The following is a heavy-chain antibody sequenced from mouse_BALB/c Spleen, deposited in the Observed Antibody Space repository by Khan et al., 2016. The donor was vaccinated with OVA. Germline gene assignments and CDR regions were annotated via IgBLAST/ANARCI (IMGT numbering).Heavy chain of an antibody. Sequence: EVQLQESGPSLVKPSQSLSLTCTVTGYSITSNYAWSWIRQFPGSQLEWMGYISYSGATNYTPSLKRRISVTRDTSENQFFLQLCFATPEDTASCSSARQNYYGYALDYWGQGTSVTVSS. CDR3: ARQNYYGYALDY. V-gene: IGHV3-2*02. CDR2: ISYSGAT. CDR1: GYSITSNYA. D-gene: IGHD1-1*01. J-gene: IGHJ4*01.